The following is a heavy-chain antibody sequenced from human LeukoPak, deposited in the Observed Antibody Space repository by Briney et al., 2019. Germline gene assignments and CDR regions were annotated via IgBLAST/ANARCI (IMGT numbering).Heavy chain of an antibody. D-gene: IGHD3-3*01. CDR2: ISAYDGNT. Sequence: ASVKVSCKASGYTFTSYGISWVRQAPGQGLEWMGWISAYDGNTNYAQKLQGRVTMTTDTSTSTAYMELRSLRSDDTAVYYCARGGTTIFGVVDYYMDVWGKGTTVTVSS. V-gene: IGHV1-18*01. CDR3: ARGGTTIFGVVDYYMDV. CDR1: GYTFTSYG. J-gene: IGHJ6*03.